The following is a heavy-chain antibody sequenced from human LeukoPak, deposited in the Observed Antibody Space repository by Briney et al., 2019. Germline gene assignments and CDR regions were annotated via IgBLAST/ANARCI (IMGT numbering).Heavy chain of an antibody. Sequence: GASVKVSCKASGGTFSSYAISWVRQAPGQGLEWMGRIIPILGIANYAQKFQGRVTITADKSTSTAYMELSSLRSEDTAVYYCASSYSGSYVDYWGQGTLVTVSS. CDR2: IIPILGIA. J-gene: IGHJ4*02. CDR3: ASSYSGSYVDY. CDR1: GGTFSSYA. V-gene: IGHV1-69*04. D-gene: IGHD1-26*01.